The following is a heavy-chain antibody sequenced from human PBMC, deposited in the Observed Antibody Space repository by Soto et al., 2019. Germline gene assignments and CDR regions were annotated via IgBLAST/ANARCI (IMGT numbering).Heavy chain of an antibody. J-gene: IGHJ5*02. CDR3: ARHNRYSSTWFEGWFDP. CDR1: GYSFTNYW. D-gene: IGHD6-13*01. CDR2: IHPGDSDT. V-gene: IGHV5-51*01. Sequence: GESLKISCQGSGYSFTNYWVGWVRQIPGRGLEWMGIIHPGDSDTRYSPFFQGQVTISADKSISTAYLQWSSLKATDTAMYYCARHNRYSSTWFEGWFDPWGQGTLVTVSS.